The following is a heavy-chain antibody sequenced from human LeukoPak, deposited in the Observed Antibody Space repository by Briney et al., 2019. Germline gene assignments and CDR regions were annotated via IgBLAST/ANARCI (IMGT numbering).Heavy chain of an antibody. Sequence: ASVKVSCKASGYTFTSYGISWVRQAPGQGLEWMGWISAYNGNTNYAQKLQGRGTMTTDPSTSTAYMEMRSLRSDDTAVYYCARERSYDYVWGSYRLWDYWGQGTLVTVSS. CDR1: GYTFTSYG. D-gene: IGHD3-16*02. CDR3: ARERSYDYVWGSYRLWDY. V-gene: IGHV1-18*01. J-gene: IGHJ4*02. CDR2: ISAYNGNT.